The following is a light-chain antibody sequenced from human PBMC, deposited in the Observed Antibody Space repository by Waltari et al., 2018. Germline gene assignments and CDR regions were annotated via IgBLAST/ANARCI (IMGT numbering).Light chain of an antibody. CDR2: GNN. Sequence: QSVLTQPPSVSGAPGQRVTISCSGSTSAIGATSNVYWYQQLPGRAPKLLLSGNNNRPSGIPDRFSGSKSGTSASLAITGLQAEDEADYYCQSFDSSLNLYVFGTGTTVTVL. CDR1: TSAIGATSN. V-gene: IGLV1-40*01. CDR3: QSFDSSLNLYV. J-gene: IGLJ1*01.